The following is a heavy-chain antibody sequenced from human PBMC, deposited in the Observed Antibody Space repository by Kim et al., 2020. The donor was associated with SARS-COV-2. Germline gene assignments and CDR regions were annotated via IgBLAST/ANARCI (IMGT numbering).Heavy chain of an antibody. V-gene: IGHV3-30*18. D-gene: IGHD2-21*02. CDR3: AKIFTYCGGDCRQRFDY. Sequence: GGSLRLSCAASGFTFSSYGMHWVRQAPGKGLEWVAVISYDGSNKYYADSVKGRFTISRDNSKNTLYLQMNSLRAEDTAVYYCAKIFTYCGGDCRQRFDYWGQGTLVTVSS. CDR1: GFTFSSYG. J-gene: IGHJ4*02. CDR2: ISYDGSNK.